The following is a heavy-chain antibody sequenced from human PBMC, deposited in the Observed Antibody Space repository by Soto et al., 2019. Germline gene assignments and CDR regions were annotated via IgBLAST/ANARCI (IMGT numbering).Heavy chain of an antibody. CDR3: AKDGGPWGASDYYYGLDA. J-gene: IGHJ6*02. D-gene: IGHD1-26*01. CDR1: GFTFSSYG. Sequence: VQLVESGGGVVQPGRSLRLSCAASGFTFSSYGMHCVREAPGKGREWVAVIAYDGSNKYSADSVKGRFTISRDNSKNTLYLLMNRLRAADTAVYYCAKDGGPWGASDYYYGLDACCHGTTVTVSS. CDR2: IAYDGSNK. V-gene: IGHV3-30*18.